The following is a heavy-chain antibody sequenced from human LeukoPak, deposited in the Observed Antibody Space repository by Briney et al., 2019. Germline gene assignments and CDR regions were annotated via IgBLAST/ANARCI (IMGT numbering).Heavy chain of an antibody. Sequence: SQTLSLTCTVSGGSISSGGYYWSWIRQHPGKGLEWIGYIYYSGSTYYNPSLKSRVTISVDTSKNQFSLKLSSVTAADTAVYSCPRQSMSAVFDYWGQGTLVTVCS. D-gene: IGHD2-21*01. CDR1: GGSISSGGYY. V-gene: IGHV4-31*03. CDR3: PRQSMSAVFDY. J-gene: IGHJ4*02. CDR2: IYYSGST.